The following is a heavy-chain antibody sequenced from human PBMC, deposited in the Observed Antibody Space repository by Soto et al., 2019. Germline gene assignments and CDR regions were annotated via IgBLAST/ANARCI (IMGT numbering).Heavy chain of an antibody. CDR2: ISGSGGSA. Sequence: EVQLLESGGGSVQPGGSLRLSCVASGFTFISYAMHWVRRTPGKGLEWVSGISGSGGSAYDADSVKGRFSISRDSLVNTRYLQMNSLRAEDTAVYYCSTGRGHNWNFDYWGQGTLVTVSP. V-gene: IGHV3-23*01. J-gene: IGHJ4*02. CDR1: GFTFISYA. D-gene: IGHD1-20*01. CDR3: STGRGHNWNFDY.